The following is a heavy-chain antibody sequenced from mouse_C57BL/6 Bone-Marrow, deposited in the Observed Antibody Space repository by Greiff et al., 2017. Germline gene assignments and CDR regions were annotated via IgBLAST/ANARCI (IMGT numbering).Heavy chain of an antibody. V-gene: IGHV7-4*01. J-gene: IGHJ3*01. CDR3: VKAVRVSWFAY. CDR1: GFTFTDYY. Sequence: EVQGVESGGGLVQPGASLRLSCAASGFTFTDYYMRWVRQPPGKAPEWVALIRNKANGYTTEYTASVKGRFTISRDNSQNILYLQMNTLRAEDSATYYCVKAVRVSWFAYWGQGTLVTVSA. CDR2: IRNKANGYTT.